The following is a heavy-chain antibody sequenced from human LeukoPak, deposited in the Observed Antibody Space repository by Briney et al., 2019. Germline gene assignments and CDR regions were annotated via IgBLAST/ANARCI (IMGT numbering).Heavy chain of an antibody. CDR2: IYPGDSDT. Sequence: GESLKISCKGSGYSFTSCWIGWVRQMPGKGLEWMGIIYPGDSDTRYSPSFQGQVTISADKSISTAYLQWSSLKASDTAMYYCARKVHCSGGSCYSYYFDYWGQGTLVTVSS. D-gene: IGHD2-15*01. CDR1: GYSFTSCW. CDR3: ARKVHCSGGSCYSYYFDY. V-gene: IGHV5-51*01. J-gene: IGHJ4*02.